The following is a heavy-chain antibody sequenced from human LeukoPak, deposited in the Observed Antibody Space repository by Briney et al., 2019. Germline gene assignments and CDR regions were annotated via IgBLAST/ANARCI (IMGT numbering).Heavy chain of an antibody. CDR2: ISYTGTYI. Sequence: GGSLRLSCAASAFSLNAYNMNWVRQAPGKGLEWVSSISYTGTYIYYADSVKGRFTISRDNAKNSLYLQMNSLRAEDTAVYYCAGQDTAIDYYFDYWGQGTLITVS. V-gene: IGHV3-21*01. CDR3: AGQDTAIDYYFDY. D-gene: IGHD5-18*01. J-gene: IGHJ4*02. CDR1: AFSLNAYN.